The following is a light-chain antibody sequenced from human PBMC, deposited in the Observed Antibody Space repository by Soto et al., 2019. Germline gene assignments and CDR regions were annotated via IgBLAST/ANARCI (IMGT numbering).Light chain of an antibody. CDR1: QSVSTW. V-gene: IGKV1-5*03. Sequence: DIQMTQSPSTLSASVGDRVTITCRASQSVSTWLAWYQQKPGKAPKLLIYKASTLESGVPSRFSGSGSGTEFTLTISSLQPDDFATYYCQQHSSYSPWAFGQGTKVEI. J-gene: IGKJ1*01. CDR2: KAS. CDR3: QQHSSYSPWA.